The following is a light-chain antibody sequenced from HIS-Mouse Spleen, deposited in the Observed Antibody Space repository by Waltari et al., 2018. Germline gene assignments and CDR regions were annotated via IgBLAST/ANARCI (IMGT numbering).Light chain of an antibody. CDR1: ALPKKY. CDR3: YSTDSSGNHRV. CDR2: EDS. J-gene: IGLJ2*01. Sequence: SYELTQPPSVSLSPGQTARITCSGDALPKKYAYWYQQKSGQAPVLVIYEDSKRLSGIPERFSGSSSGTMATLTISGAQVEDEADYYCYSTDSSGNHRVFGGGTKLTVL. V-gene: IGLV3-10*01.